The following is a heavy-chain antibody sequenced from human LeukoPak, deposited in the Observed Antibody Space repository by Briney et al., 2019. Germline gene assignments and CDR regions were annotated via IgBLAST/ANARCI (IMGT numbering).Heavy chain of an antibody. Sequence: PGGSLRLSCAASGFTFSSYSMNWVRQAPGKGLEWVSSISSSSYIYYSDSVKDRFTISRDNAKNSLYLQMNSLRAEDTAVYYCERYHYDSSGYYFPPWGYYYYGMDVWGQGTTVTVSS. CDR2: ISSSSYI. J-gene: IGHJ6*02. V-gene: IGHV3-21*01. CDR1: GFTFSSYS. D-gene: IGHD3-22*01. CDR3: ERYHYDSSGYYFPPWGYYYYGMDV.